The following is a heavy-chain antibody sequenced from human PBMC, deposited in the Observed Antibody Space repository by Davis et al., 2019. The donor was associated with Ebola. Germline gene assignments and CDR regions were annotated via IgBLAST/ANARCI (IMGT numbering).Heavy chain of an antibody. CDR3: VRDVPIPVTEFASDYFGMEV. CDR2: INTYNGNT. Sequence: ASVKVSCKASGYSFTNYGITWVRQAPGQGLEWMGWINTYNGNTDYAQTLQGRVTMTTVTSTSTAYMELRSLRSDDTAVYYCVRDVPIPVTEFASDYFGMEVWGQGTTVTVSS. D-gene: IGHD1-14*01. V-gene: IGHV1-18*01. J-gene: IGHJ6*02. CDR1: GYSFTNYG.